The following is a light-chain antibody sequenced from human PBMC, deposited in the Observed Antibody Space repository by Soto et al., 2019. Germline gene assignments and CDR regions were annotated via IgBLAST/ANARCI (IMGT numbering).Light chain of an antibody. Sequence: QSVLTQPPSASGTPGQRVTISCSGSSSNIGSNYVYWYQQLPGTAPKLLIYSNNQRPSGVPDRFSGSKSGTSASLAISGLRSEDEADYYCVSYTTSASYVFGTGTKVTVL. V-gene: IGLV1-47*02. CDR3: VSYTTSASYV. J-gene: IGLJ1*01. CDR2: SNN. CDR1: SSNIGSNY.